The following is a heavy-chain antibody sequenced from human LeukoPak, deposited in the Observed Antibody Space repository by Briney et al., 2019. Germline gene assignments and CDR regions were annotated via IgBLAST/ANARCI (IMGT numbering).Heavy chain of an antibody. CDR3: AILLWDYGDYDYFDY. CDR2: IVVGSGNT. V-gene: IGHV1-58*01. J-gene: IGHJ4*02. Sequence: ASVTVSCKASGFTFTSSAVQWVRQARGQRLEWIGWIVVGSGNTNYAQKFQERVTITRDMSTSTAYMELSSLRSEDTAVYYCAILLWDYGDYDYFDYWGQGTLVTVSS. CDR1: GFTFTSSA. D-gene: IGHD4-17*01.